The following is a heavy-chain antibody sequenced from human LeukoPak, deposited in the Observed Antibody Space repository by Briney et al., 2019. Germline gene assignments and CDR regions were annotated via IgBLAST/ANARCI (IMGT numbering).Heavy chain of an antibody. Sequence: GGSLRLSCAASGFTFSSSAMSWVRQAPGKGLEWVSAISGSGGSTYYAGSVKGRFTISRDNSKNTLYLQMNSLRAEDTAVYYCARDPHGDYSFDYWGQGTLVTVSS. J-gene: IGHJ4*02. D-gene: IGHD4-17*01. CDR2: ISGSGGST. CDR1: GFTFSSSA. CDR3: ARDPHGDYSFDY. V-gene: IGHV3-23*01.